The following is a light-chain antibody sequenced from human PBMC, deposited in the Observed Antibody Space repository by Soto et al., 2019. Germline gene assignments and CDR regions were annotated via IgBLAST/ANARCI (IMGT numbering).Light chain of an antibody. Sequence: EIVMTQSPATLSVSPGERATLSCRASQSVSSNLAWYQQKPGQAPRLLIYGASTRATGIPARFSGSGSGTDFTLTISSLEPEDLAVYYCQQSGTFGPGTKVDIK. CDR2: GAS. V-gene: IGKV3-15*01. CDR1: QSVSSN. CDR3: QQSGT. J-gene: IGKJ3*01.